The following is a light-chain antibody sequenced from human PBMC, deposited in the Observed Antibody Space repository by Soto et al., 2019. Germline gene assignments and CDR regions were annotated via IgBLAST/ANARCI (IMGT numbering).Light chain of an antibody. CDR3: SSYTSSSFYV. V-gene: IGLV2-14*01. Sequence: QSALTQPASVSGSPGQSITISCTGTSSDVGGYNFVSWFQHHPGKAPKLMIYDVSSRPSGVSNRFSGSKSGNTASLTISGLQAEDEADYSCSSYTSSSFYVFGTGTKLTVL. CDR1: SSDVGGYNF. CDR2: DVS. J-gene: IGLJ1*01.